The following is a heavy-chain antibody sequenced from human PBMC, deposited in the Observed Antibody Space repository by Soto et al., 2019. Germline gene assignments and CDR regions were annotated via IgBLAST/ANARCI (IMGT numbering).Heavy chain of an antibody. CDR1: GITFSSYA. J-gene: IGHJ4*02. V-gene: IGHV3-64D*08. D-gene: IGHD5-18*01. CDR3: VTSGYSYGPDY. CDR2: ISSNGGST. Sequence: GGSLRLSCSASGITFSSYAMHWVRQAPGKGLEYVSAISSNGGSTYYADSVKGRFTISRDNSKNTLYLQMSSLRAEDTAVYYCVTSGYSYGPDYWGQGTLVTVSS.